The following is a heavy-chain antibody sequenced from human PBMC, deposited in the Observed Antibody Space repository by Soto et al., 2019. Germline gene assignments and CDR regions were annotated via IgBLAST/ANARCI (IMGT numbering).Heavy chain of an antibody. CDR3: ARGRSLTYYDILTGYSD. CDR2: ISGSGGST. CDR1: GFTFSSYA. V-gene: IGHV3-23*01. Sequence: EVPLLESGGGLVQPGGSLRLSCAASGFTFSSYAMSWVRQAPGKGLEWVSAISGSGGSTYYADSVKGRFTISRDNSRNPLYLQMNSLRAEDTAVYYCARGRSLTYYDILTGYSDWGQGTLVTVSS. J-gene: IGHJ4*02. D-gene: IGHD3-9*01.